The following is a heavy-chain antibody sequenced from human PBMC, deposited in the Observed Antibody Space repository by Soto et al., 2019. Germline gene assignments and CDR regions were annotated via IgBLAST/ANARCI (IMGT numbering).Heavy chain of an antibody. J-gene: IGHJ4*02. CDR2: ISSSSSTI. Sequence: EVQLVESGGGLVQPGGSLRLSCAASGFTFSSYSMHWVRQAPGKGLEWVSYISSSSSTIYYADSVKGRFTISRDNAKNSLYLQMNSLRDEDTAVYYCARDSDGGNSGVFDYWGQGTLVTVSS. CDR3: ARDSDGGNSGVFDY. CDR1: GFTFSSYS. D-gene: IGHD2-21*02. V-gene: IGHV3-48*02.